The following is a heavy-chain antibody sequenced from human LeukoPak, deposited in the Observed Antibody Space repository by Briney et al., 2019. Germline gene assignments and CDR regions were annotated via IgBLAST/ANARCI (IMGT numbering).Heavy chain of an antibody. CDR1: GFTFSSYE. CDR2: ISNSGSTK. CDR3: AAVIDY. V-gene: IGHV3-48*03. Sequence: GGSLRLSCAASGFTFSSYEMNWIRQAPGKGLDWISYISNSGSTKYYADSVKGRFTISRDNAKNSVFLQMNSLRAEDTAVYYCAAVIDYWGQGTLVTVSS. J-gene: IGHJ4*02.